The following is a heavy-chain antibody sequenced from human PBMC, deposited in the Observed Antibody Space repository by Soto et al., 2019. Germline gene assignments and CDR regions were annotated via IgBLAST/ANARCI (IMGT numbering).Heavy chain of an antibody. CDR3: ARDRSGYYDSSGYPGDFDY. Sequence: QVQLVESGGGVVQPGRSLRLSCAASGFTFSSYGMHWVRQAPGKGLEWVAVIWYDGSNKYYADSVKGRFTISRDNSKNTLYLQMNSLRAEDTAVYYCARDRSGYYDSSGYPGDFDYWGQGTLVTVSS. CDR2: IWYDGSNK. D-gene: IGHD3-22*01. CDR1: GFTFSSYG. V-gene: IGHV3-33*01. J-gene: IGHJ4*02.